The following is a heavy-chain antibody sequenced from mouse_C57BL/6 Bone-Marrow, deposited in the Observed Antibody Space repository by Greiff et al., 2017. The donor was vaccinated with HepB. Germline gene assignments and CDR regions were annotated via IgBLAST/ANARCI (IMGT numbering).Heavy chain of an antibody. V-gene: IGHV1-15*01. CDR3: TRSDDGYYRYWFAY. D-gene: IGHD2-3*01. CDR2: IDPETGGT. Sequence: VQLVESGAELVRPGASVTLSCKASGYTFTDYEMHWVKQTPVHGLEWIGAIDPETGGTAYNQKFKGKAILTADKSSSTAYMELRSLTSEVSAVYYCTRSDDGYYRYWFAYWGQGTLVTVSA. J-gene: IGHJ3*01. CDR1: GYTFTDYE.